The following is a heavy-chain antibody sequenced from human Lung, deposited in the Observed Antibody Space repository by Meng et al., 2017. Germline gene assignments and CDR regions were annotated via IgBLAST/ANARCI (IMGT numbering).Heavy chain of an antibody. CDR1: GGSLRDYY. J-gene: IGHJ4*02. CDR2: INHSGST. Sequence: QVQLQRWGAGLLKPSETLSLTCVVSGGSLRDYYWSWIRQPPGKGLEWIGEINHSGSTNYNPSLESRATISVDTSQNNLSLKLSSVTAADSAVYYCARGPTTMAHDFDYWGQGTLVTVSS. CDR3: ARGPTTMAHDFDY. V-gene: IGHV4-34*01. D-gene: IGHD4-11*01.